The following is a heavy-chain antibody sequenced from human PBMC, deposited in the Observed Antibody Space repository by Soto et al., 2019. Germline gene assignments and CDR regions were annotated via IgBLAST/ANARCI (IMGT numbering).Heavy chain of an antibody. CDR3: ARDAWGFSSSSFFTNYYGMDV. J-gene: IGHJ6*02. CDR1: GFTFSSYW. D-gene: IGHD6-13*01. V-gene: IGHV3-7*05. Sequence: EVQLVESGGGLVQPGGSLRLSCAASGFTFSSYWMSWVRQAPGKGLEWVANIKQDGSEKYYVDSVKGRFTISRDNAKNSLYLQMNSLRAEDTAVYYCARDAWGFSSSSFFTNYYGMDVWGQGTTVTVSS. CDR2: IKQDGSEK.